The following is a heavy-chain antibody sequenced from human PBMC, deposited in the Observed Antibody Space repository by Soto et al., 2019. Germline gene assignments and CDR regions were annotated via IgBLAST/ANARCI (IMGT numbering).Heavy chain of an antibody. CDR1: GYSFMKYG. D-gene: IGHD3-22*01. CDR3: ARAGRGERITMIVVVPFDY. V-gene: IGHV1-8*01. Sequence: ASVKVSCKGFGYSFMKYGINWVRQATGQGLEWMGWMNPNSGNTGYAQKFQGRVTMTRNTSISTAYMELSSLRSEDTAVYYCARAGRGERITMIVVVPFDYWGQGTLVTVSS. J-gene: IGHJ4*02. CDR2: MNPNSGNT.